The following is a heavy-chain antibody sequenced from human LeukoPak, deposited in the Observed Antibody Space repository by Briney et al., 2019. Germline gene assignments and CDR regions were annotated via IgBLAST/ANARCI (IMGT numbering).Heavy chain of an antibody. D-gene: IGHD5-12*01. J-gene: IGHJ3*02. Sequence: GGSLRLSCAASGFTLSSYAMSWVRQAPGKGLEWVSSISSSSRHIYYADSVKGRFTISRDNAKNSLFLQMNSLRVEDTAVYYCARVKEASAFDIWGQGTMVTVSS. CDR1: GFTLSSYA. CDR2: ISSSSRHI. CDR3: ARVKEASAFDI. V-gene: IGHV3-21*01.